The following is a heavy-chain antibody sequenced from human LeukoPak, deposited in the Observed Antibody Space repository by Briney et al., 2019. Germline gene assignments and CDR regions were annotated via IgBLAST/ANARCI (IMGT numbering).Heavy chain of an antibody. Sequence: KPSETLSFTCTVFGASMISHYWTWIRQPPGKGLEWIGYIYYSGSTNYNPSLKSRVTISADTSKNQFSLRLSSVTAADTAVYYCAIGPSFSGYVNYWGQGTLVTVSS. CDR1: GASMISHY. CDR3: AIGPSFSGYVNY. CDR2: IYYSGST. D-gene: IGHD5-12*01. J-gene: IGHJ4*02. V-gene: IGHV4-59*11.